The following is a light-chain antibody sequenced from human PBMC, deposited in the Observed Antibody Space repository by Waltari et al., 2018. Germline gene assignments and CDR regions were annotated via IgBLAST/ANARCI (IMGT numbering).Light chain of an antibody. CDR3: QQYDGVVLT. CDR2: GAS. V-gene: IGKV3-20*01. J-gene: IGKJ4*01. CDR1: QSVSYNF. Sequence: EIVLTPSPGPPSLSPGERATLSCRASQSVSYNFLNWYQQKPGQAPRLLIHGASSRATGIPDRFSGSGSGTDFTLTISRLEPEDFAVYYCQQYDGVVLTFGGGTKVEI.